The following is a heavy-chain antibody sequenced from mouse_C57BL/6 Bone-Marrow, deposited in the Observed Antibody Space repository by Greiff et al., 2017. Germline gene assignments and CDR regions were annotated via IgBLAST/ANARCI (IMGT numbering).Heavy chain of an antibody. Sequence: QVQLQQPGAELVKPGASVKMSCKASGYTFTSYWITWVKQRPGQGLEWIGDIYPGSGSTNYNEKFKSKATLTVDTSSSTAYMQLSSLTSEDSAVYYCARAPLITTVVATRYFDVWGTGTTVTVSS. CDR3: ARAPLITTVVATRYFDV. CDR2: IYPGSGST. V-gene: IGHV1-55*01. J-gene: IGHJ1*03. CDR1: GYTFTSYW. D-gene: IGHD1-1*01.